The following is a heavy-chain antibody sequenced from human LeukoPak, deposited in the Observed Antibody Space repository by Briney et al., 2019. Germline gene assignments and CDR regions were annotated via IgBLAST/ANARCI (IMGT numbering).Heavy chain of an antibody. CDR3: ARFFQEMGVDY. V-gene: IGHV1-18*01. CDR2: IRAYKGKT. Sequence: GVSVKLCCKPSGYTFTSYGIRWVRQAAGHRVEGRGWIRAYKGKTDYAQKLEGRVTMTTNTPTSTAYMELSSLKSADTAVYYCARFFQEMGVDYWGQGTLVTVSS. D-gene: IGHD1-26*01. J-gene: IGHJ4*02. CDR1: GYTFTSYG.